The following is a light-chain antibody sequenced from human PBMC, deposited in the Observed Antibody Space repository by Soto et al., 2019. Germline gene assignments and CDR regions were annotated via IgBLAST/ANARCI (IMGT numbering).Light chain of an antibody. Sequence: DIQMTQSPSTLSESVGDRVTITCRASQIVNNWLAWYQQRPGTPPHLLVYRASNSESGVPSRFSGSGSGTECTLTISRLQPDDFATYYCQQYISFPLPFSGGTKVEIK. CDR3: QQYISFPLP. CDR2: RAS. V-gene: IGKV1-5*03. CDR1: QIVNNW. J-gene: IGKJ4*02.